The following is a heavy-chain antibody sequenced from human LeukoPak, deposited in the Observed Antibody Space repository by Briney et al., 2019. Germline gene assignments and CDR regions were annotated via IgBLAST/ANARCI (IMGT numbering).Heavy chain of an antibody. CDR3: ASFSSCYGDYYYYYMDV. V-gene: IGHV4-39*01. J-gene: IGHJ6*03. Sequence: PSETLSLTCTVSGGSISSSSYYWGWIRQPPGKGLEWIGSIYYSGSTYYNPSLKSRVTISLDTSKNQFSLKLSSVTAADTAVYYCASFSSCYGDYYYYYMDVWGKGTTVTVSS. D-gene: IGHD6-13*01. CDR2: IYYSGST. CDR1: GGSISSSSYY.